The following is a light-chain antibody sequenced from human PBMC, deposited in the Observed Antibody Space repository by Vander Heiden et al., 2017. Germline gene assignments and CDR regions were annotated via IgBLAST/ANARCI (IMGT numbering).Light chain of an antibody. Sequence: DIQMIQSPSSLSASVGDRVTITCRASQSISTYLHWYQQKPGKAPNLLIYAASTLRSGVPSSFSGSGSGTDFTLTISSLQPEDFATYYCQQSYSAPTFGGGTKVEIK. V-gene: IGKV1-39*01. CDR2: AAS. CDR1: QSISTY. J-gene: IGKJ4*01. CDR3: QQSYSAPT.